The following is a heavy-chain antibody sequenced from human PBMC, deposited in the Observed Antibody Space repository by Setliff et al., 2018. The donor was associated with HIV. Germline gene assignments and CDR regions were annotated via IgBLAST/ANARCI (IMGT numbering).Heavy chain of an antibody. CDR1: GYSLSSDYY. CDR2: ISDSGNT. Sequence: SETLSLTCAVSGYSLSSDYYWGWIRQPPGKGLEWIGYISDSGNTKYNPSLKSRVTVSVNTSKNQFSLKVTSVTAADTAVYYCATATAYGQFDFWGQGTLVTVSS. V-gene: IGHV4-61*01. D-gene: IGHD2-21*02. CDR3: ATATAYGQFDF. J-gene: IGHJ4*02.